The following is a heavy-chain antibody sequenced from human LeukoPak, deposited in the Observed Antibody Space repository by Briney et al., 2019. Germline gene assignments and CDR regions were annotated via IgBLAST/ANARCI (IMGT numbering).Heavy chain of an antibody. CDR3: ARVLQQQLVRLPFDY. D-gene: IGHD6-13*01. J-gene: IGHJ4*02. V-gene: IGHV3-30*04. CDR1: GFTFSSYA. Sequence: GTSLRLSCAASGFTFSSYAMHWVRQTLGKGREWGAAMSYDGSTTYYADSVKGRFTVSRDSSKNPLFLQMNSLRAEDTAVYYCARVLQQQLVRLPFDYWGQGTLDTVSS. CDR2: MSYDGSTT.